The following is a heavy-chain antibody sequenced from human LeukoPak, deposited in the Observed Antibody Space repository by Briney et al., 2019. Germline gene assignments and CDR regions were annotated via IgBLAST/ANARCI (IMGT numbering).Heavy chain of an antibody. J-gene: IGHJ6*03. CDR2: IYYSGST. Sequence: PSETLSLTCTVSGGSISSYYWSWIRQPPGKGLEWIGYIYYSGSTNYNPSLKSRVTISVDTSKNQFSLKLSSVTAADTAVYYCARALDSPDVYDSSDARGRYYYYMDVWGKGTTVTVSS. CDR3: ARALDSPDVYDSSDARGRYYYYMDV. V-gene: IGHV4-59*01. D-gene: IGHD3-22*01. CDR1: GGSISSYY.